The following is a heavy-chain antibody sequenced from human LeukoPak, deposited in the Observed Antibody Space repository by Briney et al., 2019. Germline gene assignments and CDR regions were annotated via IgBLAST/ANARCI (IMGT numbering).Heavy chain of an antibody. D-gene: IGHD6-6*01. J-gene: IGHJ4*02. V-gene: IGHV4-39*07. CDR1: GGSISSSSYY. CDR3: ARERTQLVPFDY. CDR2: IYYSGST. Sequence: SETLSLTCTVSGGSISSSSYYWGWIRQPPGKGLEWIGSIYYSGSTYYNPSLKSRVTISVNTSKNQFSLKLSSVTAADTAVYYCARERTQLVPFDYWGQGTLVTVSS.